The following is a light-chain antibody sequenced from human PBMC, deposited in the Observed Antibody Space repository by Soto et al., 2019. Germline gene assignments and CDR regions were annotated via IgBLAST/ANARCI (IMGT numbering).Light chain of an antibody. CDR3: CSYTRSSLYV. V-gene: IGLV2-14*01. CDR2: DVS. Sequence: QSALTQPASVSGSPGQSMTISCTGTSRDVGGYDYVSWYQQHPGKVPKLMIYDVSNRLSGVSTRFSCSKSGSTASLTISGLQAEDDADYYCCSYTRSSLYVFGTGTKLTVL. CDR1: SRDVGGYDY. J-gene: IGLJ1*01.